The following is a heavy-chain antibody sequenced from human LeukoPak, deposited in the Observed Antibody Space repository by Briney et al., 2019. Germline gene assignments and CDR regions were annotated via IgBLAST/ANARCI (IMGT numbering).Heavy chain of an antibody. D-gene: IGHD1-14*01. CDR3: ARLGPRQVYDY. CDR1: AFTFSSYW. V-gene: IGHV3-7*05. CDR2: IKQDGSQK. Sequence: GGSLRLSCAASAFTFSSYWMSWVRQALGKGLQWVANIKQDGSQKYYVDSVKGRFTISRDNAINSLYLQMDSLRSDDTAVYYCARLGPRQVYDYWGQGTLVTVS. J-gene: IGHJ4*02.